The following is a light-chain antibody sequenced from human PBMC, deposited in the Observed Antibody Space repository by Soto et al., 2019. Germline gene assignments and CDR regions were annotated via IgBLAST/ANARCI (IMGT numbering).Light chain of an antibody. CDR3: QQYNSYWGT. V-gene: IGKV1-5*01. CDR1: QSISSW. CDR2: DAS. J-gene: IGKJ1*01. Sequence: DIQMTQSPSTLSASVGDRVTITCRASQSISSWLAWYQQKPGKAPKLLIYDASSLESGVPSRCSGSGSETEFTLTLSSLQPDDFATCYCQQYNSYWGTFGQGTKVEIK.